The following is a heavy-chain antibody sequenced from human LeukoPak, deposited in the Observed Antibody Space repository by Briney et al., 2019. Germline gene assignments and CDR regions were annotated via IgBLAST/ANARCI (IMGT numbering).Heavy chain of an antibody. CDR2: ISSSGSTI. J-gene: IGHJ4*02. Sequence: GGSLRLSCAASGFTFSDYYMSWIRQAPGKGLEWVSYISSSGSTIYYADSVKGRFTISRDNAKISLYLQMNSLRAEDTAVYYCARGGRYCSGGSCYSGFDYWGQGTLVTVSS. D-gene: IGHD2-15*01. V-gene: IGHV3-11*01. CDR1: GFTFSDYY. CDR3: ARGGRYCSGGSCYSGFDY.